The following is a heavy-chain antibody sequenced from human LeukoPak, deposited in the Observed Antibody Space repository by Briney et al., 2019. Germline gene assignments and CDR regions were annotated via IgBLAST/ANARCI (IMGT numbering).Heavy chain of an antibody. CDR3: ARGRGIAARRDAFDI. CDR2: INDSGST. Sequence: SETLSLTCAVYGGSFGGYYWSWIRQPPGKGLEWIGEINDSGSTNYNPSLKSRVTISVDTSKNQFSLKLSSVTAADTAVYYCARGRGIAARRDAFDIWGQGTMVTVSS. V-gene: IGHV4-34*01. CDR1: GGSFGGYY. J-gene: IGHJ3*02. D-gene: IGHD6-6*01.